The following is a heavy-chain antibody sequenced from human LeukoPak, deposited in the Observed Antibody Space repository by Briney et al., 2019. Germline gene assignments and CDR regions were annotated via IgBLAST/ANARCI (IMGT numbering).Heavy chain of an antibody. Sequence: SETLSLTCTVSGGSISSYYWSWIRQPPGKGLEWIGYIYYSGSTYYNPSLKSRVTISVDTSKNQFSLKLSSVTAADTAVYYCARLPEKGPYYYYGMDVWGQGTTVTVSS. V-gene: IGHV4-59*12. CDR2: IYYSGST. J-gene: IGHJ6*02. CDR3: ARLPEKGPYYYYGMDV. CDR1: GGSISSYY.